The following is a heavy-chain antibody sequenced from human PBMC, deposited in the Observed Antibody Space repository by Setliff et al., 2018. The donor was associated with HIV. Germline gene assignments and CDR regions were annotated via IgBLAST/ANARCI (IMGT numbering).Heavy chain of an antibody. Sequence: LSLTCTVSGGSTTSSNYYWGWIRQSPGRGLEWIGSIYYSGSTYHNPSLKSRVTISVDTSKNQFSLKLSSVTAADTAVYYCARAVQLGYFDYWGQGTLVTVSS. CDR3: ARAVQLGYFDY. CDR2: IYYSGST. CDR1: GGSTTSSNYY. V-gene: IGHV4-39*07. D-gene: IGHD6-6*01. J-gene: IGHJ4*02.